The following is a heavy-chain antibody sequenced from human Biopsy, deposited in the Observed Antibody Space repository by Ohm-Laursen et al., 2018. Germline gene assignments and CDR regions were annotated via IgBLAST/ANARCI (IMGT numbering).Heavy chain of an antibody. CDR2: MIPSSGKT. V-gene: IGHV1-8*01. Sequence: SVKVSCKASGYTFSTYDVNWVRQARGQGLEWMGWMIPSSGKTGYAQRFQGRVTLTMNTSTSTAYMELSGLRSEDTAVYFCARGYSRRVSIFEASIFWFDTWGQGTLVTVSS. J-gene: IGHJ5*02. D-gene: IGHD3-9*01. CDR1: GYTFSTYD. CDR3: ARGYSRRVSIFEASIFWFDT.